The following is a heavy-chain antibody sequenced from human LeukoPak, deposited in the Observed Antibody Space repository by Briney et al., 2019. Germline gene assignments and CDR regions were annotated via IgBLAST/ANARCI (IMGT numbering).Heavy chain of an antibody. V-gene: IGHV4-34*01. CDR2: INHSGST. J-gene: IGHJ6*03. D-gene: IGHD2-2*01. CDR1: GGSFSGYY. Sequence: SETLSLTCAVYGGSFSGYYWSWIRQPPGKGLEWIGEINHSGSTNYNPSLKSRVTISVDTSKNQFSLKLSSVTAADTAVHYGARVGQLPAAIPDYYYYYMDVWGKGTTVTVSS. CDR3: ARVGQLPAAIPDYYYYYMDV.